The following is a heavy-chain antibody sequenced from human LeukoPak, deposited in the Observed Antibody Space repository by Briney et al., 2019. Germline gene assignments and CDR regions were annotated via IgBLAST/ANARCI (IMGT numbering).Heavy chain of an antibody. J-gene: IGHJ2*01. D-gene: IGHD7-27*01. V-gene: IGHV1-8*01. CDR1: GYTFTNYD. CDR3: ARRHWGSIGGYFDL. CDR2: VNPDSGNT. Sequence: ASVKVSCKASGYTFTNYDINWVRQATGQGLEWMGWVNPDSGNTGYAQKFQGRVTMTRNTPISTAYMELSSLRSEDTAMYYCARRHWGSIGGYFDLWGRGTLVTVSS.